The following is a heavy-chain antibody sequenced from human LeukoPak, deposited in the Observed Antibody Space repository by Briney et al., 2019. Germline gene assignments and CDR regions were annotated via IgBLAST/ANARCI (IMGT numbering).Heavy chain of an antibody. CDR3: ARDLAYSRLDY. CDR2: INPDGNKK. V-gene: IGHV3-7*01. CDR1: GLTFSSSW. Sequence: GGSLRLSCAVSGLTFSSSWMDWVRQAPGKGLEWVASINPDGNKKYSADSVKGRFTISRDNAENPLYLQMDSLRVEDTAFYYCARDLAYSRLDYWGQGMLVTVSS. D-gene: IGHD5-18*01. J-gene: IGHJ4*02.